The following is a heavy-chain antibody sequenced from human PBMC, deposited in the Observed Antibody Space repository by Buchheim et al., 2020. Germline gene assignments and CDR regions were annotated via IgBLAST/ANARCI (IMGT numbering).Heavy chain of an antibody. D-gene: IGHD3-10*01. CDR1: GGSISSGGYY. V-gene: IGHV4-31*03. J-gene: IGHJ6*02. CDR3: ARGPAFVYGSGIQNYEQYYGMDV. CDR2: IYYSGRT. Sequence: QVLLQESGPGLVKPSQTLPLTCTVSGGSISSGGYYWNWIRQHPGKGLEWIGYIYYSGRTHYNPSLKSRVTISADTSKNQFSLKLSSVTVADTAVYYCARGPAFVYGSGIQNYEQYYGMDVWGQGT.